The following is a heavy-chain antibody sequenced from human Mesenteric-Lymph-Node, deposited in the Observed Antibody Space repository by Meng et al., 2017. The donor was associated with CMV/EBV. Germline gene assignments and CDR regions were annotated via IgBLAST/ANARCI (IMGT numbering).Heavy chain of an antibody. CDR3: ARDDTSYYYYGMAV. J-gene: IGHJ6*02. CDR2: ISSSSSYI. CDR1: GFTFSSYW. V-gene: IGHV3-21*01. D-gene: IGHD2-2*01. Sequence: GESLKISCAASGFTFSSYWMSWVRQAPGKGLEWVSSISSSSSYIYYADSVKGRFTISRDNAKNSLYLQMNSLRVEDTAVYYCARDDTSYYYYGMAVWGQGTTVTVSS.